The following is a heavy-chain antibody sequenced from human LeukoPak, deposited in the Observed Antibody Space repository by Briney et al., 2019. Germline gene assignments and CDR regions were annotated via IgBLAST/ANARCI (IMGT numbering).Heavy chain of an antibody. V-gene: IGHV4-39*07. CDR1: GDSISGSSYY. CDR3: AVEDFGDYD. D-gene: IGHD4-17*01. J-gene: IGHJ4*02. CDR2: INHSGST. Sequence: SETLSLTCSVSGDSISGSSYYWGWIRQPPGKGLEWMGEINHSGSTNYNPSLKSRVTISVDTSKNQFSLKLSSVTAADTAVYYCAVEDFGDYDWGQGTLVTASS.